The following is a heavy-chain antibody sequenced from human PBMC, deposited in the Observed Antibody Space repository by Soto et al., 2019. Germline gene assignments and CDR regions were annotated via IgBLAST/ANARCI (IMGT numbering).Heavy chain of an antibody. CDR2: IIPIFGTA. CDR3: ARDNRHRSGWSYFDY. D-gene: IGHD6-19*01. J-gene: IGHJ4*02. V-gene: IGHV1-69*01. Sequence: QVQLVQSGAEVKKPGSSVKVSCKASGGTFSSYAISWVRQAPGQGLEWMGGIIPIFGTANYAQKFQGRVTITADESTSTAYMGLSSLRSEDTAVYYCARDNRHRSGWSYFDYWGQGTLVTVSS. CDR1: GGTFSSYA.